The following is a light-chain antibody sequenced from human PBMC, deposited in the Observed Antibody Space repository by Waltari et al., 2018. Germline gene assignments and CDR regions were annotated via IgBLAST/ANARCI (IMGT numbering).Light chain of an antibody. J-gene: IGLJ2*01. Sequence: YDLTHPSSVSVSPGQTATITCSGDVLAEKSVRWFQQKPGQAPTLILYKDTERPSGIPERCSGSSSGSTVTLTIRGALLEDEADYHCHAAADNNWFFGGGTK. CDR2: KDT. CDR1: VLAEKS. CDR3: HAAADNNWF. V-gene: IGLV3-27*01.